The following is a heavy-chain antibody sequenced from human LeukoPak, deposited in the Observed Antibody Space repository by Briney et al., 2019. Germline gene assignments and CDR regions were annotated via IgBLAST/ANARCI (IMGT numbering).Heavy chain of an antibody. D-gene: IGHD3-22*01. CDR3: ARSYYYDSSGYYP. Sequence: PSETLSLTCTVSGYPISSGYYWGWIRQPPGKGLEWIGNIYHSGSTSYNPSLQNRLTISVDTSKNQFSLRLNSVTAADTAVYYCARSYYYDSSGYYPWGQGTLVTVSS. J-gene: IGHJ5*02. V-gene: IGHV4-38-2*02. CDR1: GYPISSGYY. CDR2: IYHSGST.